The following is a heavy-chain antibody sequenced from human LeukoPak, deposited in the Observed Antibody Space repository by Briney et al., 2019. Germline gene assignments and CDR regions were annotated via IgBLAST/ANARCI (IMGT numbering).Heavy chain of an antibody. CDR1: GFPFSASA. V-gene: IGHV3-23*01. Sequence: GGSLRLSCAASGFPFSASAMTWVRQAPGKGLEWVSHILSTGTTYYANPVRGRFTISRDNSKNTLYLLMTSLRADDTAVYYCATVKYDYGDPVGWFDPWGQGTLVTVSS. D-gene: IGHD4-17*01. J-gene: IGHJ5*02. CDR3: ATVKYDYGDPVGWFDP. CDR2: ILSTGTT.